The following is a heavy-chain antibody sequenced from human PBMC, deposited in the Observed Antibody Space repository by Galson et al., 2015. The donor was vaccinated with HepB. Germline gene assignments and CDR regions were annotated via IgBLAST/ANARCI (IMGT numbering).Heavy chain of an antibody. V-gene: IGHV3-30-3*01. D-gene: IGHD1-1*01. Sequence: SLRLSCAASGFTFSSYAMHWVRQAPGKGLEWVAVTSYDVNNEYLDSVKGRFTISRDNSKNTLDLQMISLRAEDTAVYYCARDGIKTWYFDLWGRGTLVTVSS. J-gene: IGHJ2*01. CDR3: ARDGIKTWYFDL. CDR2: TSYDVNNE. CDR1: GFTFSSYA.